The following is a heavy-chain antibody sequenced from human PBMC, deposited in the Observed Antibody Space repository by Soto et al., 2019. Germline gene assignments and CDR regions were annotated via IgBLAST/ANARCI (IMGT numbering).Heavy chain of an antibody. Sequence: QVQLVQSGTEVKKPGASVKVSCKASGYSFITYGISWVRQAPGQGLEWMGWSSADDGETNYAQKFQDRVTMTTDTYTSTAYLELRSLRSDDTAVYYCARDPRQPCYSSRGGGLDPWGQGTLVTVSS. CDR2: SSADDGET. D-gene: IGHD6-13*01. J-gene: IGHJ5*02. CDR3: ARDPRQPCYSSRGGGLDP. V-gene: IGHV1-18*01. CDR1: GYSFITYG.